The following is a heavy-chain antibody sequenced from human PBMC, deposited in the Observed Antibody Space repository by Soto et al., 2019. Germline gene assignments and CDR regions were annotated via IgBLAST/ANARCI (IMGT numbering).Heavy chain of an antibody. J-gene: IGHJ3*02. CDR2: ISYDGSKK. V-gene: IGHV3-30-3*01. D-gene: IGHD1-26*01. CDR1: GFTFSSYA. Sequence: QVQLVESGGGVVQPGRSLRLSCAASGFTFSSYAMHWVRQAPGKGLEWGGVISYDGSKKYYADSVKGRFTISRDNSKNTLYLQMNSLRDEDTAVYYCARGVQWELPTDALDIWGLGKMVTVSS. CDR3: ARGVQWELPTDALDI.